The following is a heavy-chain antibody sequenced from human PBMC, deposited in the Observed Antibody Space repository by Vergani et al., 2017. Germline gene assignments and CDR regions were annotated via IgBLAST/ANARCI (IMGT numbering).Heavy chain of an antibody. V-gene: IGHV4-30-4*08. CDR2: IYYSGST. D-gene: IGHD1-26*01. Sequence: QVQLQESGPGLVKPSQTLSLTCTVSGGSISSGDYHWSWICQPPGKGPEWIGYIYYSGSTYYNPSLKSRVTISVDTSKNQFSLKLSSVTAADTAVYYCARASGSYPYCYGMDVWGQGTTVTVSS. CDR3: ARASGSYPYCYGMDV. CDR1: GGSISSGDYH. J-gene: IGHJ6*02.